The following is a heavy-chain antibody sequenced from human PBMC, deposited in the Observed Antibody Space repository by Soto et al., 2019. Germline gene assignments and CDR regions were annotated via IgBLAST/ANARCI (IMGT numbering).Heavy chain of an antibody. CDR1: GLSLRTRGVG. CDR3: ALKTTAPKAFDY. V-gene: IGHV2-5*02. J-gene: IGHJ4*02. CDR2: IYWDDDP. D-gene: IGHD1-1*01. Sequence: QVTLKESGPTLVKPTQTLTLTCTFSGLSLRTRGVGVPWIRQPPGKALDWLALIYWDDDPRYRSSLRSRLTITKDTSKSQVVLTMTNMEPVDTGTYYCALKTTAPKAFDYWGQGSLVTVSS.